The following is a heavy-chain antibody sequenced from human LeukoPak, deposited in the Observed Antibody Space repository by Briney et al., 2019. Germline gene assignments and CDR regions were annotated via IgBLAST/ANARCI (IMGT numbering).Heavy chain of an antibody. Sequence: GGSLRLSCAASGFTVNINYMSWVRQAPGKGLEWVSLICTGGSTYYADPVRGRFTISRDNSKNTLYLQMNSLRPEDTAIYYCARGFGKAAADVFGGYTMAVWGQGTTVTVSS. J-gene: IGHJ6*02. V-gene: IGHV3-66*02. D-gene: IGHD6-13*01. CDR3: ARGFGKAAADVFGGYTMAV. CDR1: GFTVNINY. CDR2: ICTGGST.